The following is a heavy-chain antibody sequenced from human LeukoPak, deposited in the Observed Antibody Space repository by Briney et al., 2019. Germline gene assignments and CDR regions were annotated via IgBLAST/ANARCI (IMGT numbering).Heavy chain of an antibody. J-gene: IGHJ4*02. D-gene: IGHD2-15*01. CDR2: VFRTGDT. CDR3: ARHPFATPFDH. CDR1: GDSINSFY. V-gene: IGHV4-59*08. Sequence: KASETLSLTCAVSGDSINSFYWSWIRQPPGKGLEWIGYVFRTGDTNSNPSLKSRVTVSLDTSTSQVSLRLTSVTAADTAVYYCARHPFATPFDHWGRGILVTVSS.